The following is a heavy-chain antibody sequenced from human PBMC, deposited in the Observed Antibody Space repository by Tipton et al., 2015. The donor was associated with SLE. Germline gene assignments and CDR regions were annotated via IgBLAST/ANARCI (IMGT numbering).Heavy chain of an antibody. J-gene: IGHJ4*02. V-gene: IGHV4-59*12. CDR1: GGSIRTYY. CDR3: ARDRRATSSVYFDY. CDR2: MFYSGIT. Sequence: LRLSCSVSGGSIRTYYWSWIRQTPGKGLEWIGYMFYSGITNYNPSLYGRVTISVDTSRNQFSLKLTSVTAADAAVYFCARDRRATSSVYFDYWGQGALVTVSS.